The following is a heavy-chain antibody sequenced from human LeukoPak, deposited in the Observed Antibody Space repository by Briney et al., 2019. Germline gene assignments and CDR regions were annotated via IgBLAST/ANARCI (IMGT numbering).Heavy chain of an antibody. CDR3: ARAAFGYCSVGSCYSDC. J-gene: IGHJ4*02. Sequence: GGSLRLSCAASGFTFSSYAMHWVRQAPGKGLEYVSAISSNGGSTYYANSVKGRFTISRDNSKNTLYLQMGSLRAEDMAVYYCARAAFGYCSVGSCYSDCWGQGTLVTV. V-gene: IGHV3-64*01. D-gene: IGHD2-15*01. CDR2: ISSNGGST. CDR1: GFTFSSYA.